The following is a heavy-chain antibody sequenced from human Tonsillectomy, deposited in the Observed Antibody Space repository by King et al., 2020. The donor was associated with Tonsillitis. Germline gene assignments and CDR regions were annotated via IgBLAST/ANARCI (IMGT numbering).Heavy chain of an antibody. CDR2: IYTSGST. CDR3: ARGVDFGDYSDY. D-gene: IGHD4-17*01. V-gene: IGHV4-61*02. CDR1: GGSINSGGYF. J-gene: IGHJ4*02. Sequence: VPLQESGPGLVKPSQTLSLTCTVSGGSINSGGYFWSWFRQPAGKGPEWVGHIYTSGSTIYNPSLKSRVTMSLDTSKNQFSLKLISVTAADTAFYYCARGVDFGDYSDYWGQGTLVTVSS.